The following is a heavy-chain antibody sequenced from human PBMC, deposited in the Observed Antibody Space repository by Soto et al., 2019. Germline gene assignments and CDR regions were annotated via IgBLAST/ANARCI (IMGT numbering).Heavy chain of an antibody. V-gene: IGHV2-5*02. CDR2: IYWDDDK. J-gene: IGHJ4*02. Sequence: QITLKESGPPLVKPTQTLTLTCTFSGFSLSTSGVGVGWIRQPPGRPLEWLALIYWDDDKRYSPSLKSRLTITKDTSKNQVVLTMTNMDPVDTATYYCARDSSGYYGFDYWGQGTLVTVSS. CDR3: ARDSSGYYGFDY. D-gene: IGHD3-22*01. CDR1: GFSLSTSGVG.